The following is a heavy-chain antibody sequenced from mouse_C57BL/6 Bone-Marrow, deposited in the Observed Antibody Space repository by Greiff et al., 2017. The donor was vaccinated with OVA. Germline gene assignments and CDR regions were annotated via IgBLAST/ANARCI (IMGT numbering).Heavy chain of an antibody. CDR3: VITSVVATSDYYAMDY. J-gene: IGHJ4*01. CDR2: IRSKSDNYAT. CDR1: GFSFNTYA. V-gene: IGHV10-1*01. Sequence: EVKLVESGGGLVQPKGSLKLSCAASGFSFNTYAMNWVRQAPGKGLEWVARIRSKSDNYATYYDDSVKDKFTISRDKSERMLYLQMNNLKTEDTAMYYCVITSVVATSDYYAMDYWGQGTSVTVSS. D-gene: IGHD1-1*01.